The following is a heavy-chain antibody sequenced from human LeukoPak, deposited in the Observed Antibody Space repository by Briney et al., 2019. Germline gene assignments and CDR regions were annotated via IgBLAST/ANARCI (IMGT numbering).Heavy chain of an antibody. CDR1: GFTFNTYT. D-gene: IGHD1/OR15-1a*01. CDR3: ARGTTAGDLDY. Sequence: GGSLRLSCAASGFTFNTYTMNWVRQAPGKGLEWVSYISGSSGIIDYADSVRGRFTTSRDNAKKSLFLQMNSLRAEDTAVYYCARGTTAGDLDYWGQGTLVAVSS. CDR2: ISGSSGII. J-gene: IGHJ4*02. V-gene: IGHV3-48*04.